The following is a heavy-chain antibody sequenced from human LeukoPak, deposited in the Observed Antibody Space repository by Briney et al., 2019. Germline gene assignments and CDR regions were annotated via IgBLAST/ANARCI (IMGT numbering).Heavy chain of an antibody. J-gene: IGHJ4*02. Sequence: GGSLRLSCAASGFTFSSYWMSWVRQAPGKGLEWVSSISSSGNYIYDADSVKGRFTVSRDNAKNSLYLQMNSLRAEDSAIYRCAGAYDKAYDYWGQGTLVTVSS. CDR2: ISSSGNYI. D-gene: IGHD2-21*01. V-gene: IGHV3-21*04. CDR3: AGAYDKAYDY. CDR1: GFTFSSYW.